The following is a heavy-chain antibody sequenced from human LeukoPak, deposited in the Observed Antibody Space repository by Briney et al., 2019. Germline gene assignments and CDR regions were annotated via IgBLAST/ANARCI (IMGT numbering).Heavy chain of an antibody. V-gene: IGHV5-51*01. CDR1: GYSFTNYW. D-gene: IGHD3-22*01. CDR3: ARRVYESSGGGAFDI. J-gene: IGHJ3*02. Sequence: GESLKISCEGSGYSFTNYWIDWVRQMPGKGLEWMGMIYPGGSDTRYSPSFQGQVTFSADKSISTAYLQWSSLKASDIAMYYCARRVYESSGGGAFDIWGQGTMVTVSS. CDR2: IYPGGSDT.